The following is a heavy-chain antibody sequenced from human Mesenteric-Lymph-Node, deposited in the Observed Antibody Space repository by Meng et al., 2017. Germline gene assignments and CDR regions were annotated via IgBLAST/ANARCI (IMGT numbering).Heavy chain of an antibody. V-gene: IGHV1-8*03. CDR2: MNPNSGNT. CDR3: ARGTPSRSFDY. J-gene: IGHJ4*02. CDR1: GYTFTSYD. Sequence: ASVKVSCKASGYTFTSYDINWVRQATGQGLEWMGGMNPNSGNTGYAQKFQGRVTITRNTSISTAYMELSSLRSEDTAVYDCARGTPSRSFDYWGQGTLVTVSS.